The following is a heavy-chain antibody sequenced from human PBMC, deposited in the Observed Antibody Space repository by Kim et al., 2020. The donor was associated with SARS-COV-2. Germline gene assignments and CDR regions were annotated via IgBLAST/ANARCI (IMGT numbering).Heavy chain of an antibody. V-gene: IGHV4-34*01. CDR3: ARAPHFYDYVWGSYLAAFDI. CDR1: GGSFSGYY. D-gene: IGHD3-16*02. Sequence: SETLSLTCAVYGGSFSGYYWSWIRQPPGKGLEWIGEINHSGSTNYNPSLKSRVTISVDTSKNQFSLKLSSVTAADTAVYYCARAPHFYDYVWGSYLAAFDIWGQGTMVTVSS. J-gene: IGHJ3*02. CDR2: INHSGST.